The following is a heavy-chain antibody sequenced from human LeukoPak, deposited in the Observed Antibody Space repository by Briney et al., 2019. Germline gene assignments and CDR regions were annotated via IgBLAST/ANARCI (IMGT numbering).Heavy chain of an antibody. D-gene: IGHD2-21*01. CDR2: ISGSGGST. J-gene: IGHJ4*02. CDR3: AKDRAPPLFYFDY. Sequence: GASLRLSCAASGFTFSSYATSWVRQAPGKGLEWVSAISGSGGSTYYADSVKGRFTISRDNSKNTLYLQMNSLRAEDTAVYYCAKDRAPPLFYFDYWGQGTLVTVSS. V-gene: IGHV3-23*01. CDR1: GFTFSSYA.